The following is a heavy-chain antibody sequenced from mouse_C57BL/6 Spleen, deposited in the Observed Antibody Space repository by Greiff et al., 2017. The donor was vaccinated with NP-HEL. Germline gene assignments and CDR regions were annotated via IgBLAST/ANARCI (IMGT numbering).Heavy chain of an antibody. CDR2: ISSGSSTI. CDR1: GFTFSDYG. J-gene: IGHJ3*01. V-gene: IGHV5-17*01. CDR3: AYYDYEGFAY. Sequence: EVQGVESGGGLVKPGGSLKLSCAASGFTFSDYGMHWVRQAPEKGLEWVAYISSGSSTIYYADTVKGRFTISRDNAKNTLFLQMTRLGAEDTAMYYCAYYDYEGFAYWGQGTLVTVSA. D-gene: IGHD2-4*01.